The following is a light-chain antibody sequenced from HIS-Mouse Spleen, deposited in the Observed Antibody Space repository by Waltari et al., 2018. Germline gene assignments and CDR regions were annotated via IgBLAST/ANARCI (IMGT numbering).Light chain of an antibody. CDR2: EDS. Sequence: SYELTQPPSVSVSPGQTARITCSGDALPKKYAYWYQQKSGQAPVLVIYEDSKRPSGIPERFSGSSAGTMATLTISGAQVEDEADYYWYSTDSSGNWVFGGGTKLTVL. V-gene: IGLV3-10*01. CDR1: ALPKKY. CDR3: YSTDSSGNWV. J-gene: IGLJ3*02.